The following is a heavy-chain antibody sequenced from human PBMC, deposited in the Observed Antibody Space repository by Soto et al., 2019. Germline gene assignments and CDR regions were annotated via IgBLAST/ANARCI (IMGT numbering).Heavy chain of an antibody. CDR3: AGGVSYYDSSGYYRFDY. J-gene: IGHJ4*02. D-gene: IGHD3-22*01. CDR2: IYYSGST. Sequence: SDTLSLTCTVSGVSISSYYWSWIRHPPGKGLEWIGYIYYSGSTNYNPSLKSRVTISVDTSKNQFSLKLSSVTAADTAVYYCAGGVSYYDSSGYYRFDYWGQGTLVTVSS. V-gene: IGHV4-59*01. CDR1: GVSISSYY.